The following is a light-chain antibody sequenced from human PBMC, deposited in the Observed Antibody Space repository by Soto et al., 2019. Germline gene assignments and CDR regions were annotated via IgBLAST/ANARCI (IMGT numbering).Light chain of an antibody. CDR3: HQYHIYPVT. V-gene: IGKV1-5*03. J-gene: IGKJ4*01. CDR2: KSS. Sequence: DIQMTQSPSTLSASVGDRVTITCRASQSVSTWLAWYQQKPGKAPKLLIHKSSTLENRVASRFSGSGSGTYFTITISSLQHDDVATYYYHQYHIYPVTFGGGTKVEIK. CDR1: QSVSTW.